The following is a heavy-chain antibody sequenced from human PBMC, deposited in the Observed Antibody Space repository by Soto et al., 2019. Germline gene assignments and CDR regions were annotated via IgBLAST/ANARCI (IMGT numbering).Heavy chain of an antibody. CDR3: ARVLDGVYPYYGMDV. V-gene: IGHV5-51*01. J-gene: IGHJ6*02. CDR1: GYSFTSYW. Sequence: EVQLVQSGAEVKKPGESLKISCKGSGYSFTSYWIGWVRQMPGKGLEWMGNIYPGDSDTRYSPSFQGQVTISADKSISTAYLQWSSLKASDTAMYYCARVLDGVYPYYGMDVWGQGTTVTVSS. CDR2: IYPGDSDT. D-gene: IGHD3-10*01.